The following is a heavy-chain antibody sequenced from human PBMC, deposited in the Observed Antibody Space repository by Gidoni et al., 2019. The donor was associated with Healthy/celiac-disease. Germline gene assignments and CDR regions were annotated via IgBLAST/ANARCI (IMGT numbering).Heavy chain of an antibody. CDR3: AREIYDSSGYTFDY. D-gene: IGHD3-22*01. J-gene: IGHJ4*02. V-gene: IGHV3-30-3*01. CDR2: ISYDGSNK. Sequence: QVQLVESGGGVVQPGLSLRPSCAASGFTFSSYAMHWVRQAPGKGLEWVAVISYDGSNKYYADSVKGRFTISRDNSKNTLYLQMNSLRAEDTAVYYCAREIYDSSGYTFDYWGQGTLVTVSS. CDR1: GFTFSSYA.